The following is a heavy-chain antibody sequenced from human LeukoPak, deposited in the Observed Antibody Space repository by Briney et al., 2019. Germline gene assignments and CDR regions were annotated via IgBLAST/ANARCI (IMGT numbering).Heavy chain of an antibody. Sequence: PGGSLRLSCAASGFTFSSYAMSWVRQAPGKGLEWVSAISGSGGSTYYADSVKGRFTISRDNSKNTLYLQMNSLRAEDTAVYYCAKDNCDNWNDVCYYYYYMDVWGKGTTVTVSS. V-gene: IGHV3-23*01. CDR3: AKDNCDNWNDVCYYYYYMDV. D-gene: IGHD1-1*01. CDR1: GFTFSSYA. J-gene: IGHJ6*03. CDR2: ISGSGGST.